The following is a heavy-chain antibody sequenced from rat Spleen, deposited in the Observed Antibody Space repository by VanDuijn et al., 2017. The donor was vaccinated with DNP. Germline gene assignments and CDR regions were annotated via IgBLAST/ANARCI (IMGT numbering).Heavy chain of an antibody. D-gene: IGHD1-9*01. J-gene: IGHJ4*01. CDR2: ISYNGGTP. V-gene: IGHV5-20*01. CDR3: TTARYYGYTYDVMDA. CDR1: GFTFSDYY. Sequence: EVLLVESDGGLVQPGRSLKLSCAVSGFTFSDYYMAWVRQAPAKGLEWVATISYNGGTPYYRDSVKGRFTISRDNAQSTLYLQMDSLRSEDTATYYCTTARYYGYTYDVMDAWGQGASVTVSS.